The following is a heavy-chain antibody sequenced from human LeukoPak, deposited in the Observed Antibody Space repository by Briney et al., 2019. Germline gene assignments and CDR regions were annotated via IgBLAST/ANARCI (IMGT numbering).Heavy chain of an antibody. Sequence: SETLSLXCTVSGGSISSYYWSWIRQPPGKVLEWIGYIYYSGSTNYNPSLKSRVTISVDTSKNQFSLKLSSVTAADTALYYCARSRGYFDYWGQGTLVTVSS. J-gene: IGHJ4*02. CDR3: ARSRGYFDY. CDR2: IYYSGST. V-gene: IGHV4-59*01. D-gene: IGHD6-13*01. CDR1: GGSISSYY.